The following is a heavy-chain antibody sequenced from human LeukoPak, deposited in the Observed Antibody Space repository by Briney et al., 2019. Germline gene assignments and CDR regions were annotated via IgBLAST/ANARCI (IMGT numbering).Heavy chain of an antibody. J-gene: IGHJ4*02. CDR3: ARHGKQLVRILYFDY. CDR1: GGSISSSSYY. CDR2: IYYSGST. Sequence: SETLSLTCTVSGGSISSSSYYWGWIRQPPGKGLEWIGSIYYSGSTYYNPSLKSRVTISVDTSKNQFSLKLSSVTAADTAVYYCARHGKQLVRILYFDYWGQGTLVTVSS. D-gene: IGHD6-6*01. V-gene: IGHV4-39*01.